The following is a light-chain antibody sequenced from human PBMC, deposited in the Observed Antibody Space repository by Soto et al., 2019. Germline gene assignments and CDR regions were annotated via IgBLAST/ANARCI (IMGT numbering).Light chain of an antibody. CDR3: QQYNNRWT. CDR2: GAS. V-gene: IGKV3D-15*01. CDR1: QSVSSN. Sequence: EIVMAQSPATLSVSPGERATLSFRASQSVSSNLAWYQQKPGQAPRLLIYGASSRATGIPDRFSGSGSGTDFTLTISRLQSEDFAVYYCQQYNNRWTFGQGTKVDIK. J-gene: IGKJ1*01.